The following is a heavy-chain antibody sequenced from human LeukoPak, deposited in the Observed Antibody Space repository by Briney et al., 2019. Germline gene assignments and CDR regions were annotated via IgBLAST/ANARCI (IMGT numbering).Heavy chain of an antibody. Sequence: GGSLRLSCAASGFTFSSSAMSWVRQVPGKGLMWVSRMNGEGTTIDYADSVKGRFTVSRDYAKNTLFLQMNNLRTEDTALYFCATARNFRFEYWGQGSLVIVSA. J-gene: IGHJ4*02. D-gene: IGHD1-7*01. CDR1: GFTFSSSA. V-gene: IGHV3-74*01. CDR2: MNGEGTTI. CDR3: ATARNFRFEY.